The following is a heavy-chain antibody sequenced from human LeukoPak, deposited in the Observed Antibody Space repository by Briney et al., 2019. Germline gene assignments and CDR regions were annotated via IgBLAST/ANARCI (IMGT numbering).Heavy chain of an antibody. V-gene: IGHV1-2*06. D-gene: IGHD5-24*01. CDR2: INPKTGGT. J-gene: IGHJ3*02. CDR3: ARVGDGLNDAFDI. CDR1: GYIFTGHY. Sequence: ASVKVSCKASGYIFTGHYMNRVRQVPGQGLEWMGRINPKTGGTNYAQNFQGRVTTTRDTSISTTYMELSRLRPDDTAVYYCARVGDGLNDAFDIWGQGTMVTVSS.